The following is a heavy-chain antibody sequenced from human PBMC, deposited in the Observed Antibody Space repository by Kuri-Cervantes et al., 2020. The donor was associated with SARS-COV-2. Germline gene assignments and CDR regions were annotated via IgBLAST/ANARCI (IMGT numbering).Heavy chain of an antibody. D-gene: IGHD6-13*01. CDR3: AGAAAGTEAFDY. CDR2: IIPIFGTA. Sequence: SVKVSCKASGGTFSSYAISWVRQAPGQGLEWMGGIIPIFGTANYAQKFQGRVTITADKSTSTAYMELRSLRSDDTAVYYCAGAAAGTEAFDYWGQGTLVTVSS. V-gene: IGHV1-69*06. J-gene: IGHJ4*02. CDR1: GGTFSSYA.